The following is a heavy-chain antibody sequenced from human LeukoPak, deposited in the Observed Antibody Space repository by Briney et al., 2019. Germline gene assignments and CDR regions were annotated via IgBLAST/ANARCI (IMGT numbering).Heavy chain of an antibody. CDR1: GASFGDSY. CDR3: ARGRYGPRLGN. D-gene: IGHD3-16*01. CDR2: INNSGST. Sequence: PSETPSLTCAVYGASFGDSYWSWIRQSPEKGLEWIGEINNSGSTSYNPSLNSRVIMSVDRSKNQFSLRLTSVTAADTAVYYCARGRYGPRLGNWGQGTLVTVSS. J-gene: IGHJ4*02. V-gene: IGHV4-34*01.